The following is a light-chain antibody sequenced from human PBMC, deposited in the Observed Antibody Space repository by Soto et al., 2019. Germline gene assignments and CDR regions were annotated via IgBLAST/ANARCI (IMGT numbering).Light chain of an antibody. Sequence: IVLTQAPATLSLSPVERATLSCMASQSVSNYLSWYQQKPGQAPRLLMYETSRRATGIPARFSGSGSGTDFTLSISRLEPEDFAVYYCQQRSNWPLITFGQGTRLEIK. CDR3: QQRSNWPLIT. V-gene: IGKV3-11*01. CDR1: QSVSNY. J-gene: IGKJ5*01. CDR2: ETS.